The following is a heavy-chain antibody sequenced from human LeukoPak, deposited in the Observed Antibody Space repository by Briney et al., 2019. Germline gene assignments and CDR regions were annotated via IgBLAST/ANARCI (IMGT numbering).Heavy chain of an antibody. D-gene: IGHD3-22*01. CDR3: AKDLATYYYDSSGYRRWYYYGMDV. Sequence: GGSLRLSCAASGFTFSGYGMHWVRQAPGKGLEWVAVISYDGSNKYYADSVKGRFTISRDNSKNTLYLQMNSLRAEDTAVYYCAKDLATYYYDSSGYRRWYYYGMDVWGQGTTVTVSS. CDR1: GFTFSGYG. J-gene: IGHJ6*02. CDR2: ISYDGSNK. V-gene: IGHV3-30*18.